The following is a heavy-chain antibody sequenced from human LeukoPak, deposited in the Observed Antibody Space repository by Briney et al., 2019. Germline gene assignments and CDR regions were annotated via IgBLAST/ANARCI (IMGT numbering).Heavy chain of an antibody. Sequence: GESLKISCKGSGYSFTSYWIGWVRQMPGKGLEWMGIIYPGDSDTRYSPSFQGQVTISADKSISTAYLQWSSLKASDTAMYYCASKTIYGSGSYLDAFDIWGQGTMVTVSS. J-gene: IGHJ3*02. CDR3: ASKTIYGSGSYLDAFDI. D-gene: IGHD3-10*01. CDR1: GYSFTSYW. V-gene: IGHV5-51*01. CDR2: IYPGDSDT.